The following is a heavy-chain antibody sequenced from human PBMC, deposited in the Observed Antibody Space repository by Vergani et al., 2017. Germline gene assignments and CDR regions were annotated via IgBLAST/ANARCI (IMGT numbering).Heavy chain of an antibody. CDR1: GGSISSYY. CDR3: ARGRGYSSGWYVY. D-gene: IGHD6-19*01. J-gene: IGHJ4*02. Sequence: QAQLQESGPGLVKPSETLSLTCTVSGGSISSYYWSWIRQPPGKGLEWIGYIYYSGSTNYNPSLKSRVTISVDTSKNQFSLKLSSVTAADTAVYYCARGRGYSSGWYVYWGQGTLVTVSS. CDR2: IYYSGST. V-gene: IGHV4-59*01.